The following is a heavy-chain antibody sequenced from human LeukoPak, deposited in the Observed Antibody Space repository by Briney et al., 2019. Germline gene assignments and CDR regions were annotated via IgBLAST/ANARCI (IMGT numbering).Heavy chain of an antibody. Sequence: SETLSLTCAVYGGSFSGYYWSWIRQPPGKGLEWVGEINHSGSTNYNPSLKSRVTISVDTSKNQFSLKLSSVTAADTAVYYCARRGVRWGPSSRIRGNWFDPWGQGTLVTVSS. V-gene: IGHV4-34*01. CDR2: INHSGST. CDR3: ARRGVRWGPSSRIRGNWFDP. D-gene: IGHD6-13*01. CDR1: GGSFSGYY. J-gene: IGHJ5*02.